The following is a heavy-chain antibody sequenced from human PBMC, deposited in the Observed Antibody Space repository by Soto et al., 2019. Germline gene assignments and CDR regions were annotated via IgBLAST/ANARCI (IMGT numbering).Heavy chain of an antibody. V-gene: IGHV1-69*01. J-gene: IGHJ1*01. CDR2: IIPIFGTA. CDR3: ARDVGLATRGPAPSIAAAFPGDFQL. Sequence: QVQLVQSGAEVKKPGSSVKVSCKASGGTFSSYAISWVRQAPGQGLEWMGGIIPIFGTANYAQKFQGRVTNTADESTITAYMELSSLRTEDTAVYYGARDVGLATRGPAPSIAAAFPGDFQLWGQGTLVTVSS. D-gene: IGHD6-13*01. CDR1: GGTFSSYA.